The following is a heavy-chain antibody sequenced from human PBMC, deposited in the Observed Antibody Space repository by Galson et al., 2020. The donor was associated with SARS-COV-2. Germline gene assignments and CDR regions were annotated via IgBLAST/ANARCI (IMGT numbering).Heavy chain of an antibody. Sequence: SQTLSLTCAVSGGSISSSSYYWGWIRQPPGKGLEWIGSIYYTGSTYYNPSLKSRVTISLDTSKNQCSLKLRSVTAADTAVYYCVLGPLQLSIHYWGQGTLVTVSS. V-gene: IGHV4-39*07. D-gene: IGHD6-13*01. J-gene: IGHJ4*02. CDR3: VLGPLQLSIHY. CDR1: GGSISSSSYY. CDR2: IYYTGST.